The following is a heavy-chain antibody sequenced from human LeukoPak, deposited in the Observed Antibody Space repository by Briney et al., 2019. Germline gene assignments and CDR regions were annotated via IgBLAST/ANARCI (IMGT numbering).Heavy chain of an antibody. CDR1: GFTFSSYG. J-gene: IGHJ4*02. CDR3: ARGGSIAAANDY. CDR2: IWYDGSNK. D-gene: IGHD6-13*01. V-gene: IGHV3-30*06. Sequence: GRSLRLSCAASGFTFSSYGMHWVRQAPGKGLEWVAVIWYDGSNKYYADSVKGRFTISRNNSKNTLYLQMNSLRAEDTAVYYCARGGSIAAANDYWGQGTLVTVSS.